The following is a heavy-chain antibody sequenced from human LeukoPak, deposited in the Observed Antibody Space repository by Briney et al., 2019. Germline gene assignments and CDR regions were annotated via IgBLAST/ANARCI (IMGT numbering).Heavy chain of an antibody. V-gene: IGHV3-74*01. J-gene: IGHJ3*02. D-gene: IGHD5-18*01. CDR3: ARGRGTAMVKSAFDI. CDR1: GFTFSSYW. Sequence: GGSLRLSCAASGFTFSSYWMHWVRQAPGKGLVWVSRINSDGSSTSYADSVKGRFTISRDNAKNTLYLRMNSLRAEDTAVYYCARGRGTAMVKSAFDIWGQGTMVTVSS. CDR2: INSDGSST.